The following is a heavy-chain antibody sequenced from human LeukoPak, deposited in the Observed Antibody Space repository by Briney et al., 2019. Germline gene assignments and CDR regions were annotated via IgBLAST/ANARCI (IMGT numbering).Heavy chain of an antibody. Sequence: GRSLRLSCAASGFTFDDYAMHWVRQAPGKGLEWVSGISWNSGSIGYADSVKGRFTISRDNAKNSLYLQMNSLRAEDTALYYCAKGVDIVATVDDAFDIWGQGTMVTVSS. D-gene: IGHD5-12*01. J-gene: IGHJ3*02. CDR2: ISWNSGSI. CDR1: GFTFDDYA. CDR3: AKGVDIVATVDDAFDI. V-gene: IGHV3-9*01.